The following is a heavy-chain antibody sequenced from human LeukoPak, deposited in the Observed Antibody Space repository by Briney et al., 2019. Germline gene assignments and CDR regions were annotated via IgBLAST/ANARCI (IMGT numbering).Heavy chain of an antibody. CDR3: ATEHWGPNS. J-gene: IGHJ4*02. Sequence: GGSLRLSCAASGFTFSSCWMNWVRQAPGKGLEWVANIKGDGSDKNYVDSVKGRFTISRDNAKNSLFLQMSSLRGEDTALYYCATEHWGPNSWGQGTLVTVSS. V-gene: IGHV3-7*01. CDR1: GFTFSSCW. D-gene: IGHD3-16*01. CDR2: IKGDGSDK.